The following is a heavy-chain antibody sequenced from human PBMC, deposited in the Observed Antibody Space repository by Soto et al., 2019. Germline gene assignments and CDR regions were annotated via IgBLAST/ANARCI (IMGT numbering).Heavy chain of an antibody. D-gene: IGHD3-3*01. J-gene: IGHJ4*02. V-gene: IGHV3-23*01. CDR3: AKDDDFWSGYLDY. CDR1: GFTFSSYA. Sequence: EVQLLESGGGLVQPGGSLRLSCAASGFTFSSYAMSWVRQAPGKGLEWVSAISGSGGSTYYTDSVKGRFTISRDNSKNTLYLQMNSLRAEDTAVYYCAKDDDFWSGYLDYWGQGTLVTVSS. CDR2: ISGSGGST.